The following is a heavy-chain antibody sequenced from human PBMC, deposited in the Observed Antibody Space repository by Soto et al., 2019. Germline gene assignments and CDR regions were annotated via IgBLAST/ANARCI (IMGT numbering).Heavy chain of an antibody. J-gene: IGHJ6*02. CDR2: IQYSGYS. V-gene: IGHV4-59*08. Sequence: QVQLQESGPGLVKPSETLSLTCTVSGGSITNYYCSWFRQPPGKGLEWIGYIQYSGYSAYNLSLKRRVPRSMDTSKAHFSLMLGSVTAADTAVYYCARHGFGTLHGLVDVWGQGTTVIVSS. CDR3: ARHGFGTLHGLVDV. D-gene: IGHD3-10*01. CDR1: GGSITNYY.